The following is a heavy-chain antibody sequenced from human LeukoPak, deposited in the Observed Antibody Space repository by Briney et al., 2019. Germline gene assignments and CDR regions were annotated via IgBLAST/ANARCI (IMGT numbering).Heavy chain of an antibody. V-gene: IGHV3-23*01. J-gene: IGHJ4*02. CDR1: GLTFSSYG. CDR3: AKEYSGSFSPFPSYFDY. Sequence: GGSLRLSCAASGLTFSSYGMSWVRQAPGKGLEWVSAISGSGGSTYYADSVKGRFTISRDNSKNTLYLQMNSLRAEDTAVYYCAKEYSGSFSPFPSYFDYWGQGTLVTVSS. CDR2: ISGSGGST. D-gene: IGHD1-26*01.